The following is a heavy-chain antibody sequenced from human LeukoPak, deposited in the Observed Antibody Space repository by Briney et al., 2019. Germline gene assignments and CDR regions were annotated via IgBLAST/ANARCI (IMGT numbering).Heavy chain of an antibody. CDR2: ISGSGGST. Sequence: PGGSLRLSCAASGFTFSSYSMNWVRQAPGKGLEWVSAISGSGGSTYYADSVKGRFTISRDNSKNTLYLQMNSLRAEDTAVYYCAKVSGVYGDYFDYWGQGTLVTVSS. J-gene: IGHJ4*02. V-gene: IGHV3-23*01. D-gene: IGHD4-17*01. CDR1: GFTFSSYS. CDR3: AKVSGVYGDYFDY.